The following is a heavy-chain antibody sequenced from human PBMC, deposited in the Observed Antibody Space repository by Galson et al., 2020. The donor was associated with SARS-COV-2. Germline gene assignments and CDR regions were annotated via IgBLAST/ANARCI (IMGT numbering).Heavy chain of an antibody. D-gene: IGHD3-10*01. Sequence: ASVKVSCKASGYTFTGYYMHWVRQAPGQGLEWMGWINPNSGGTNYAQKFQGRVTMTRDTSISTAYMELSRLRSDDTAVYYCAREQVWASYYGSVTHGQFFDYWGQGTLVTVSS. CDR2: INPNSGGT. CDR3: AREQVWASYYGSVTHGQFFDY. J-gene: IGHJ4*02. V-gene: IGHV1-2*02. CDR1: GYTFTGYY.